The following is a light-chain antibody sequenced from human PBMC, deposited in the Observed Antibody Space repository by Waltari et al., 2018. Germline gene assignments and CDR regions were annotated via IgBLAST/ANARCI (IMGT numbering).Light chain of an antibody. CDR3: QQSYSTPLT. V-gene: IGKV1-39*01. CDR1: QSSSSY. J-gene: IGKJ4*01. CDR2: AAS. Sequence: DIQMTQSPSSLSASVGDRVTTTCRASQSSSSYLNWYQQKPGKAPKLLIYAASSLQSGVPSSFSGSGSGTDFTLTISSLQPEDFATYYCQQSYSTPLTFGGGTKVEIK.